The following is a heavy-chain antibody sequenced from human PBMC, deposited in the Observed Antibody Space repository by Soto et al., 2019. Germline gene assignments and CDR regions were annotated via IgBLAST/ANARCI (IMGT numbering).Heavy chain of an antibody. CDR1: GFTFSIYS. J-gene: IGHJ5*02. CDR2: INSDGSDT. V-gene: IGHV3-74*01. CDR3: AREWAVGGS. Sequence: PWGSLVLSCEASGFTFSIYSMHWVRQAPGKGLVWVSRINSDGSDTRCADSVKGRFTVSRDNSKNTLYLQMNSLRAEDTAVYYCAREWAVGGSWGQGTLVTVSS. D-gene: IGHD3-10*01.